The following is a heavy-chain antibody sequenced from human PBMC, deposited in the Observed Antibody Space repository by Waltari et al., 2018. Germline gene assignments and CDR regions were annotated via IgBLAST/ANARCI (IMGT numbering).Heavy chain of an antibody. V-gene: IGHV3-23*04. CDR1: GFTFSSYA. Sequence: EVQLVESGGGLVQPGGSLRLSCAASGFTFSSYAMSWVRQAPGKGRKWVSAIRGSGGRTYYADSVKGRFTISRDNSKNTLYLQMNSLRAEDTAVYYCAKGPPSTVTQYFQHWGQGTLVTVSS. J-gene: IGHJ1*01. CDR2: IRGSGGRT. D-gene: IGHD4-17*01. CDR3: AKGPPSTVTQYFQH.